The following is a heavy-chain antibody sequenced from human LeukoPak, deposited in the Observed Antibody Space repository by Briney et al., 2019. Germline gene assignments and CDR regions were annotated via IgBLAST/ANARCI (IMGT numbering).Heavy chain of an antibody. CDR3: ARSSYSSSSSV. J-gene: IGHJ3*01. CDR2: INSDGSEG. V-gene: IGHV3-7*03. D-gene: IGHD6-6*01. Sequence: GGSLRLSCAVSGFTFSGFWMSWSRQAPGKGLEWVASINSDGSEGYYADVVKGRFTIPRDNAENSLYLQINSLRAEDTAVYYCARSSYSSSSSVWGQGTMVTVSS. CDR1: GFTFSGFW.